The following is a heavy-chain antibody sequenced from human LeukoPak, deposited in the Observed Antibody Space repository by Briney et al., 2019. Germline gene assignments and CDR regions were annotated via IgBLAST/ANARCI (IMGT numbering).Heavy chain of an antibody. CDR3: AKGSSGWSTDAFDI. J-gene: IGHJ3*02. CDR1: GFTFDDYA. D-gene: IGHD6-19*01. Sequence: PGGSLRLSCAASGFTFDDYAMHWVRQAPGKGLEWVSGINWNTNSIKYADSVKGRLTISRDNAKNSLYLQMNSLRAEDTAFYYCAKGSSGWSTDAFDIWGQGTMVTVSS. V-gene: IGHV3-9*01. CDR2: INWNTNSI.